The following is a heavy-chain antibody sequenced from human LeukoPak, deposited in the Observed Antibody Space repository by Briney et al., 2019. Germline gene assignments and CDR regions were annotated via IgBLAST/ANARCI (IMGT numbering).Heavy chain of an antibody. Sequence: PSETLSLTCTVSGGSISSSSYYWGWIRQPPGKGLEWIGSIYYSGSTYYNPSLKSRVTISVDTSKNQFSLKLSSVTAADTAVYYCARLDVQQPVHDWGQGTLVTVSS. J-gene: IGHJ4*02. D-gene: IGHD6-13*01. CDR3: ARLDVQQPVHD. CDR1: GGSISSSSYY. CDR2: IYYSGST. V-gene: IGHV4-39*01.